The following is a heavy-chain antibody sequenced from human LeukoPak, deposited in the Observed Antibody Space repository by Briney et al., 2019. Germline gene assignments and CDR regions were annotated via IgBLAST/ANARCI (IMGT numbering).Heavy chain of an antibody. CDR1: GFTFNNAW. V-gene: IGHV3-15*01. J-gene: IGHJ1*01. Sequence: AGSLRLSCAASGFTFNNAWLSWVRQAPGKGLEWVGRIKSKTDGGATDYDAPVKGRFTISRDASKNTLYLQMNSLKTEDTAVYYCTTYVDTAMRSFQHWGPGTLVTVSS. D-gene: IGHD5-18*01. CDR3: TTYVDTAMRSFQH. CDR2: IKSKTDGGAT.